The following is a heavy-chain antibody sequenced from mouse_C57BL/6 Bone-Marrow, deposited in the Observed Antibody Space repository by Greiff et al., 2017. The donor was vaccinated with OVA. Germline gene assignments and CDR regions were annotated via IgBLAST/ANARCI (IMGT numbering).Heavy chain of an antibody. Sequence: VQLQQSGPELVKPGASVKISCKASGYSFTDYNMNWVKQSHGKSLEWIGVINPNYGTTSYNQKFKGKATLTVDQSSSTAYMPLNSLTSEDSAVDYCAFYYGSSYRYFDVWGTGTTVTVSS. CDR2: INPNYGTT. CDR3: AFYYGSSYRYFDV. D-gene: IGHD1-1*01. V-gene: IGHV1-39*01. J-gene: IGHJ1*03. CDR1: GYSFTDYN.